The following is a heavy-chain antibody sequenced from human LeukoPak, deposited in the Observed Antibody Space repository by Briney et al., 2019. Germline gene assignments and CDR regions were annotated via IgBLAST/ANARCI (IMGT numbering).Heavy chain of an antibody. CDR2: IKQDGSEK. CDR1: GCTFSSYW. J-gene: IGHJ3*02. CDR3: ARDLEMLGKDDAFDI. V-gene: IGHV3-7*01. D-gene: IGHD3-10*02. Sequence: GGSLRLSCAASGCTFSSYWMSWVRQAPGKGLEWVANIKQDGSEKYYVDSVKGRFTISRDNAKNSLYLQMNSLRAEDTAVYYCARDLEMLGKDDAFDIWGQGTMVTVSS.